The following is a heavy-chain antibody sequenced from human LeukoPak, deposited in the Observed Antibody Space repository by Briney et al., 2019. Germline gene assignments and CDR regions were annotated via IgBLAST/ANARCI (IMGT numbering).Heavy chain of an antibody. CDR2: LYTSGST. D-gene: IGHD1-26*01. CDR1: GDSISNYH. J-gene: IGHJ4*02. CDR3: AREGSRGRYYFDY. V-gene: IGHV4-4*07. Sequence: SETLSLTCTVSGDSISNYHWSWIRQPAGKGLEWIGRLYTSGSTNYNPSLKSRVTMSADTSKNQFSLKLNSLTVADTAVYYCAREGSRGRYYFDYWGQGTPVTVSS.